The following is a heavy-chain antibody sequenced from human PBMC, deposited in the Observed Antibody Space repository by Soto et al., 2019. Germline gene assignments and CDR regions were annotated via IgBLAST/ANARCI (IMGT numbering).Heavy chain of an antibody. CDR1: GYTFTSYD. D-gene: IGHD3-3*01. V-gene: IGHV1-8*01. CDR3: AAGITIFGVVTFDY. Sequence: ASVKVSCKASGYTFTSYDINWVRQATGQGLEWMGWMNPNSGNTGYAQKFQGRVTMTRNTSISTAYMELSSLRSEDTAVYYCAAGITIFGVVTFDYWGQGTLVTVSS. CDR2: MNPNSGNT. J-gene: IGHJ4*02.